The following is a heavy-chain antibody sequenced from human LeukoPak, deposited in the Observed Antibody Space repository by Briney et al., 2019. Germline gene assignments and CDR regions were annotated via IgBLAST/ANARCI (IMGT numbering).Heavy chain of an antibody. CDR2: INPNSGGT. CDR3: ARDRVPAADFDY. Sequence: ASVKVSCKASGYTFTGYYMHWVQQAPGQGLEWMGWINPNSGGTNYAQKFQGRVTMTRDTSISTAYMELSRLRSDDTAVYYCARDRVPAADFDYWGQGTLVTVSS. D-gene: IGHD2-2*01. J-gene: IGHJ4*02. CDR1: GYTFTGYY. V-gene: IGHV1-2*02.